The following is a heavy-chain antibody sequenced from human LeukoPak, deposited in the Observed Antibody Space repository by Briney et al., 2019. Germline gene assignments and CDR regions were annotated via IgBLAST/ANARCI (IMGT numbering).Heavy chain of an antibody. CDR1: GYTFTSYG. Sequence: ASVKVSRKASGYTFTSYGISWVRQAPGQGLEWMGWISAYSGNTNYAQKLQGRVTMTTDTSTSTAYMELRSLRSDDTAVYYCARDYYDSSGYYHGYWGQGTLVTVSS. CDR3: ARDYYDSSGYYHGY. V-gene: IGHV1-18*01. D-gene: IGHD3-22*01. J-gene: IGHJ4*02. CDR2: ISAYSGNT.